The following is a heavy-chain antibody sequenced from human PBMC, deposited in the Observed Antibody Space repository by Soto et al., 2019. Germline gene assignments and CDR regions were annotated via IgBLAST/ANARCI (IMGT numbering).Heavy chain of an antibody. J-gene: IGHJ4*02. Sequence: SETLSLTCTVSGVSISSYYWIWIRQPPGKGLEWIGYIYYSGSTNYNPSLKSRVTISVDTSKNQFSLKLSSVTAADTAVYYCASRAYYYDSSGYYYADYWGQGTLVTVSS. D-gene: IGHD3-22*01. CDR2: IYYSGST. CDR3: ASRAYYYDSSGYYYADY. V-gene: IGHV4-59*01. CDR1: GVSISSYY.